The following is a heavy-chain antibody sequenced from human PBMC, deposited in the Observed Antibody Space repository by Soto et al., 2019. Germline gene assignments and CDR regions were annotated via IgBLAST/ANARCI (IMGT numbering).Heavy chain of an antibody. Sequence: GGSLRLSCAASGFTFSSYWMSWVRQVPGKGLEWVANINGGGSEKYCVDSVKGRFTISRDNSNNTLYLQMHSLRAEDTAVYYWAKYATQYYYYQYMDVWGKGTTVTVSS. J-gene: IGHJ6*03. CDR3: AKYATQYYYYQYMDV. CDR1: GFTFSSYW. V-gene: IGHV3-7*03. D-gene: IGHD2-2*01. CDR2: INGGGSEK.